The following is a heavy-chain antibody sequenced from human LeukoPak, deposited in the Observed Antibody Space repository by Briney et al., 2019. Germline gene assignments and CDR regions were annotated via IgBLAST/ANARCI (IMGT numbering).Heavy chain of an antibody. V-gene: IGHV4-31*03. CDR2: IYYSGST. CDR1: GGSISSGGYY. D-gene: IGHD3-3*01. CDR3: ARDAYYDFWSGYHKELYGMDV. Sequence: PSQTLSLTCTVSGGSISSGGYYWSWIRQHPGKGLEWIGYIYYSGSTYYNPSLKSRVTISVDTSKNQFSLKLSSVTAADTAVYYCARDAYYDFWSGYHKELYGMDVWGQGTTVTVSS. J-gene: IGHJ6*02.